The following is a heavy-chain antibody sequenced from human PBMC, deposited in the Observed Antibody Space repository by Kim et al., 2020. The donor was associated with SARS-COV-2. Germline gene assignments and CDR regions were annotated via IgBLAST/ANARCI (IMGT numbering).Heavy chain of an antibody. V-gene: IGHV3-15*01. CDR3: TTDFWELGTADY. J-gene: IGHJ4*02. CDR1: GFTFSNAW. Sequence: GGSLRLSCAASGFTFSNAWMSWVRQAPGKGLEWVGRIKSKTDGGTTDYAAPVKGRFTISRDDSKNTLYLQMNSLKTEDTAVYYCTTDFWELGTADYWGQGTLVTVSS. D-gene: IGHD1-26*01. CDR2: IKSKTDGGTT.